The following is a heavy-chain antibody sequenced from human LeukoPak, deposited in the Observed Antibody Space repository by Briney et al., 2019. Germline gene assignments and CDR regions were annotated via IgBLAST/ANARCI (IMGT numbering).Heavy chain of an antibody. CDR2: ISYDGSNK. Sequence: GGSLRLSCAASGFIFSGYSMNWVRQAPGKGLEWVAVISYDGSNKYYADSVKGRFTISRDNSKNTLYLQMNSLRAEDTAVYYCAKGGQYGDYEFFDYWGQGTLVTVSS. CDR3: AKGGQYGDYEFFDY. CDR1: GFIFSGYS. D-gene: IGHD4-17*01. V-gene: IGHV3-30*18. J-gene: IGHJ4*02.